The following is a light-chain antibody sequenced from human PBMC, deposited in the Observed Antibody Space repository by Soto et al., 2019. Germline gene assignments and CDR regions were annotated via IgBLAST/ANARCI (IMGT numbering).Light chain of an antibody. CDR2: GAS. V-gene: IGKV3-20*01. CDR1: QSVSSSY. J-gene: IGKJ4*01. Sequence: EIVLTQSPGTLSLSPGERATLSCRASQSVSSSYLAWYQQKPGQAPRLLIYGASSRATGIPDRFSGSGSGTDFTLTFSRLEPEDFAVYYCQQYGSSLFTFGGGTKVDIK. CDR3: QQYGSSLFT.